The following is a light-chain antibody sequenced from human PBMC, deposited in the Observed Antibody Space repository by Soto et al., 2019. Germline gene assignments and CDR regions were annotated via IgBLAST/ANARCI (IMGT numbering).Light chain of an antibody. Sequence: DIQMTQSPSSLSASVGDRVTITWQASQDINNHLNWHQQKPGKAPKLLIYDASNLETGVPSRFSGSGSGTDFTFTISSLQPEDIATYYCQQYDNLPAFGQGTRLEIK. CDR3: QQYDNLPA. J-gene: IGKJ5*01. V-gene: IGKV1-33*01. CDR1: QDINNH. CDR2: DAS.